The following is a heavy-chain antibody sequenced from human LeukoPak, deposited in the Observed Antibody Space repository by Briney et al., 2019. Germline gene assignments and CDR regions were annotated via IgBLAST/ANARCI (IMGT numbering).Heavy chain of an antibody. CDR3: ARQPGLD. CDR1: GYRFTSYW. V-gene: IGHV5-51*01. CDR2: IYPGDSDA. D-gene: IGHD6-19*01. J-gene: IGHJ4*02. Sequence: GESLNISCKGSGYRFTSYWIGWVRQMPGKGLGWMGIIYPGDSDARYSPPFPGQATFPADKSIKTAYLQWSSLKASNTAMYYCARQPGLDWGQGTLVTVSS.